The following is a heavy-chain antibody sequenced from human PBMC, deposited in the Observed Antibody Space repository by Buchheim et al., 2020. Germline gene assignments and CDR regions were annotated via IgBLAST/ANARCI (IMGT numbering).Heavy chain of an antibody. V-gene: IGHV1-46*01. CDR2: INPSGGST. Sequence: QVQLVQSGAEVKKPGASVKVSCKASGYTFTSYYMHWVRQAPGQGLEWMGIINPSGGSTSYAQEFQGRVTMTRDTSTSTVYMELSSLRSEDTAVYYCARIPTWGCSSTSCYLDYWGQGTL. CDR1: GYTFTSYY. CDR3: ARIPTWGCSSTSCYLDY. J-gene: IGHJ4*02. D-gene: IGHD2-2*01.